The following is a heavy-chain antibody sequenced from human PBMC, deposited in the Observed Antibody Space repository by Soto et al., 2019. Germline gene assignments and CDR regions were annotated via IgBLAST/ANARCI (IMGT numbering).Heavy chain of an antibody. CDR3: AKDFDSSGDLFYFDY. J-gene: IGHJ4*02. CDR1: GFSFRNFG. V-gene: IGHV3-30*18. CDR2: ISYDGSEK. D-gene: IGHD3-22*01. Sequence: ESGGGVIQPGGSLRLSCAASGFSFRNFGMHWVRQAPGKGLEWVAVISYDGSEKDYADSVEGRLPISRDNSKYTVDLQMNSLRVEDTAVYYCAKDFDSSGDLFYFDYWGQGTLVTVSS.